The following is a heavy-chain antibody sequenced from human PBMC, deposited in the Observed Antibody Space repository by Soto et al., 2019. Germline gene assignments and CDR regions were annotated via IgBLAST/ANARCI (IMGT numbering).Heavy chain of an antibody. CDR2: ISAYNGNT. V-gene: IGHV1-18*01. CDR3: ARDFSVSGFLKYSASNYYYMDF. CDR1: GYTFTSYG. Sequence: ASVKVSCKASGYTFTSYGISWVRQAPGQGLEWMGWISAYNGNTNYAQKLQGRVTMTTDTSTSTAYMELRSLRSDDTAVYYCARDFSVSGFLKYSASNYYYMDFGGKGTTVTV. D-gene: IGHD3-3*01. J-gene: IGHJ6*03.